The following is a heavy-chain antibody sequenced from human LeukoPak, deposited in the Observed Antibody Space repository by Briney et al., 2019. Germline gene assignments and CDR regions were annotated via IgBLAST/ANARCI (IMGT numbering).Heavy chain of an antibody. J-gene: IGHJ3*02. CDR1: GGSFREYY. CDR3: ARRVRGVNDTFDI. D-gene: IGHD3-10*01. Sequence: SETLSLTCAVSGGSFREYYWRWIRQPPGKGLEWIGEINHSGSTNYNPSLKSRVTISVDTSKNHFSLKLSSVTAADTAVYYCARRVRGVNDTFDIWGQGTMVTVSS. CDR2: INHSGST. V-gene: IGHV4-34*01.